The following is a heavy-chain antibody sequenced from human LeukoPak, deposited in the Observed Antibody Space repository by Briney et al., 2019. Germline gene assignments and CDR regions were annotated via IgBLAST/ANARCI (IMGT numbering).Heavy chain of an antibody. CDR3: ARVGYSGWNLEY. CDR1: GFTFSSYA. J-gene: IGHJ4*02. D-gene: IGHD5-12*01. Sequence: GGTLRLSCAASGFTFSSYAMSWLRQAPGKGREGVANINQGGSVKYYVDSVKGRFTISRDDAKNSLYVQMNSLRDEDTAVYYCARVGYSGWNLEYWGQGTLVTVSS. V-gene: IGHV3-7*01. CDR2: INQGGSVK.